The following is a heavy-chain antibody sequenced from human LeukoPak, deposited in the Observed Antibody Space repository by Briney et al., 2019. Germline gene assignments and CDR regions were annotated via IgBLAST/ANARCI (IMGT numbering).Heavy chain of an antibody. J-gene: IGHJ4*02. Sequence: SETLSLTCAVYGGSFSGYYWSWIRQPPGKGLEWIGEINHSGSTNYNPSLKSRVTISVDTSKNQFSLKLSSVIAADTAVYYCARAKRVRGVIMPFGYWGQGTLVTVSS. D-gene: IGHD3-10*01. V-gene: IGHV4-34*01. CDR2: INHSGST. CDR3: ARAKRVRGVIMPFGY. CDR1: GGSFSGYY.